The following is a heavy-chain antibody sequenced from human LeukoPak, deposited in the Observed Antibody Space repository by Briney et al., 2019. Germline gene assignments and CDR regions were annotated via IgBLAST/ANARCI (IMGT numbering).Heavy chain of an antibody. V-gene: IGHV3-48*04. D-gene: IGHD4-17*01. CDR1: GFTFSTYR. Sequence: GGSLRLSCAASGFTFSTYRMNWVRQAPGKGLEWVAYISSSSNTKYYADSVKGRFTISRDNPKDSLYLQMNSLRAEDPAVYYCARDISSTVTTVWGQGTLVTVSS. CDR2: ISSSSNTK. CDR3: ARDISSTVTTV. J-gene: IGHJ4*02.